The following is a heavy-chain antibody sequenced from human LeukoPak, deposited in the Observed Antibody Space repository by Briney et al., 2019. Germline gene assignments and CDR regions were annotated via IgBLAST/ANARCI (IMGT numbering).Heavy chain of an antibody. J-gene: IGHJ5*02. Sequence: GGSLRLSCAASGFIFNNFGLMWVRQAPGKGLEWVSAISNDGGGTTYADFVKGRFTISRDNSKNTLFLQMNSLRAEDTALYYCAKGSSGYFADLWGQGTLVTVSS. V-gene: IGHV3-23*01. D-gene: IGHD3-22*01. CDR3: AKGSSGYFADL. CDR1: GFIFNNFG. CDR2: ISNDGGGT.